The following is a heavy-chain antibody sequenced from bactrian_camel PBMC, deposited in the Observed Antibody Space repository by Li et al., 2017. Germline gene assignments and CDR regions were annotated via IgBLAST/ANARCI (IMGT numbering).Heavy chain of an antibody. V-gene: IGHV3S53*01. CDR2: IRSDDST. Sequence: HVQLVESGGGSVQAGGSLRLSCAASGSIHSAYSMGWFRQAPGKEREGVACIRSDDSTSYAASVEGRFTISQDNTKKTLYLQMVSLKPEDSGVYYCAVEITCNWAPVFKRLSPVGYNYWGQGTQVTVS. CDR3: AVEITCNWAPVFKRLSPVGYNY. D-gene: IGHD8*01. J-gene: IGHJ4*01. CDR1: GSIHSAYS.